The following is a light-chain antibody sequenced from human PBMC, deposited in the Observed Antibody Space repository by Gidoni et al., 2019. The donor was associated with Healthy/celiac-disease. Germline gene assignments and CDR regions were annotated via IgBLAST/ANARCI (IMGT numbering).Light chain of an antibody. CDR2: QDS. Sequence: SYELTPPLSVSVSPGQTASITCSGDKLGDKYACWYQQKPGQSPVLVIYQDSKRPSGIPERFSGSNSGNTATLTIRGTQAMDEADYYCQAWDSSTAVVFGGGTKLTVL. CDR1: KLGDKY. V-gene: IGLV3-1*01. CDR3: QAWDSSTAVV. J-gene: IGLJ2*01.